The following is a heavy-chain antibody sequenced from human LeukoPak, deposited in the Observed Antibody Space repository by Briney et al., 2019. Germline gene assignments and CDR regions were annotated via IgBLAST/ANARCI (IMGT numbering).Heavy chain of an antibody. J-gene: IGHJ4*02. CDR2: INPSGGST. CDR3: ARGGCSSGSCLDYY. CDR1: GYMFTTYH. V-gene: IGHV1-46*01. D-gene: IGHD2-15*01. Sequence: ASVKVSCKASGYMFTTYHMHWVRQAPGQGLVWMGIINPSGGSTSYAQKFQGRVTVTSDTSTSTVYMEMRSLRSEDTAVYYCARGGCSSGSCLDYYWGQGTPVTVSS.